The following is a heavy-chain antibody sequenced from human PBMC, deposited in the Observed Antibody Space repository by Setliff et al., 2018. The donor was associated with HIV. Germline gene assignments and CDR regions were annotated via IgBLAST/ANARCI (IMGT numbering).Heavy chain of an antibody. J-gene: IGHJ4*02. V-gene: IGHV1-46*01. CDR2: INPAGDRP. D-gene: IGHD3-3*01. Sequence: ASVKVSCKASGYAFTSYGISWVRQAPGQGLELMGVINPAGDRPTYAQKFQGRVTMTRDKSTSTVHMELTSLTSDDTAVYYCARRFYTLLSGYYTDLWGQGTQVTVSS. CDR3: ARRFYTLLSGYYTDL. CDR1: GYAFTSYG.